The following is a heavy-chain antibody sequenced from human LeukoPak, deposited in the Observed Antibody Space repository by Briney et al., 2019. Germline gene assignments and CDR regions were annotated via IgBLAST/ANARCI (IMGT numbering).Heavy chain of an antibody. CDR3: ARIYSYGFLGMDV. J-gene: IGHJ6*02. CDR2: IYYSGST. D-gene: IGHD5-18*01. CDR1: GGSISSYY. Sequence: SETLSLTCSVSGGSISSYYWSWIRQPPGKGLEWIGYIYYSGSTNYNPSLKSRVTISVDTSKNQFSLKLSSVTAADTAVYYCARIYSYGFLGMDVWGQGTTVTVSS. V-gene: IGHV4-59*01.